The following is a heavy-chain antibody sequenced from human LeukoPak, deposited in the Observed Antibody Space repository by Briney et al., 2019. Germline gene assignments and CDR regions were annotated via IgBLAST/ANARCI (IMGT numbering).Heavy chain of an antibody. CDR2: ISWDGGST. J-gene: IGHJ4*02. Sequence: GGSLRLSCAASGFTFDDYAMHWVRQAPGKGLEWVSLISWDGGSTYYADSVKGRFTISRDNSKNTLYLQMNSLRVEDTAVYYCARGNFGSGWKNFDYWGQGTLVTVSS. V-gene: IGHV3-43D*03. CDR1: GFTFDDYA. CDR3: ARGNFGSGWKNFDY. D-gene: IGHD6-19*01.